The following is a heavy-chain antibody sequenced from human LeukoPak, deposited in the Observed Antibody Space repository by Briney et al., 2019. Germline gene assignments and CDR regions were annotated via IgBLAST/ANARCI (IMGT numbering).Heavy chain of an antibody. CDR1: GFTFSSYG. CDR2: IRYDGSNK. V-gene: IGHV3-30*02. J-gene: IGHJ4*02. CDR3: AKDGYRSGGSCYSVFDY. D-gene: IGHD2-15*01. Sequence: GGSLRLSCAASGFTFSSYGMHWVRQAPGKGLERVAFIRYDGSNKYYADSVKGRFTISRDNSKNTLYLQMNSLRAEDTAVYYCAKDGYRSGGSCYSVFDYWGQGTLVTVSS.